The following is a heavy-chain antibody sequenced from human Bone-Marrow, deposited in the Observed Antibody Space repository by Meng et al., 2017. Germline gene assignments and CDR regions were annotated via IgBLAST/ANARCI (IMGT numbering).Heavy chain of an antibody. CDR1: GGSFSGYY. CDR3: ARVVRQWLVRRAGFDY. Sequence: SGTLSLTCAVYGGSFSGYYWSWIRQPPGKGLEWIGEINHSGSTNYNPSLKSRVTISVDTSKNQFSLKLSSVTAADTAVYYCARVVRQWLVRRAGFDYWGQGTLVTVSS. CDR2: INHSGST. D-gene: IGHD6-19*01. J-gene: IGHJ4*02. V-gene: IGHV4-34*01.